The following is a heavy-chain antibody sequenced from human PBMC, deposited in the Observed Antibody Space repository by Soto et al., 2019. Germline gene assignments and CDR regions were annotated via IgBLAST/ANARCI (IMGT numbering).Heavy chain of an antibody. CDR2: IDYSGDN. CDR3: ARRSRPLRRSSFDF. D-gene: IGHD1-26*01. Sequence: QVQLQESGPGLVKPSETLSVTCTVSGASISSSTYYWAWIRQSPGRGLEWIGTIDYSGDNYYNPSRQSRVTISADTSKNQLSLKVTSVTVADTAVYFCARRSRPLRRSSFDFWGQGTLVIVSS. J-gene: IGHJ4*02. CDR1: GASISSSTYY. V-gene: IGHV4-39*01.